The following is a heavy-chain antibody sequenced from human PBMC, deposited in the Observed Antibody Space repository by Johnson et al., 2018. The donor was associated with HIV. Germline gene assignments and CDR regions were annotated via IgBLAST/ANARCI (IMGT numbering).Heavy chain of an antibody. CDR1: GFIFSSYA. CDR3: ARSAMGTTVGVMGAFDI. D-gene: IGHD1-1*01. CDR2: ISFDGRNK. Sequence: QVQLVESGGGVVQPGRSLRVSCAAYGFIFSSYAMHWVRQAPGKGLEWVALISFDGRNKYYADSVKGRFTISRDNSKKTLYLQMNSLRTEDTALYYCARSAMGTTVGVMGAFDIWGHGTMVTVSS. J-gene: IGHJ3*02. V-gene: IGHV3-30-3*01.